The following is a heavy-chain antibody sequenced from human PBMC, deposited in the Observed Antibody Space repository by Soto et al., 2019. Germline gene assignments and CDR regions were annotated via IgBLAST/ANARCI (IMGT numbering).Heavy chain of an antibody. CDR2: ISIEKGDT. Sequence: QVQVVQSGAEVKKPGASVKVACKASGYSFDTFGMSWVRQAPGQGLEWMGWISIEKGDTNSAQKFQDRVTMTTDTSTSTAYMELRSLTSDDTAVYYCARCYCSVRSCFTSSHFHLWGRGTLVTVSS. J-gene: IGHJ2*01. V-gene: IGHV1-18*01. CDR3: ARCYCSVRSCFTSSHFHL. CDR1: GYSFDTFG. D-gene: IGHD2-15*01.